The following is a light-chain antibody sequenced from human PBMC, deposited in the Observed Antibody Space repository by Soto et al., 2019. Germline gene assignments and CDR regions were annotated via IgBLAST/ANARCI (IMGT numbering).Light chain of an antibody. CDR2: AAS. J-gene: IGKJ4*01. Sequence: DIQVTQSPSFLSASVGDRVTITCRASQYRWNHLAWYQQKSGRTPNLLIYAASTLQSGVPSRFSGSGFGTEFTLTISSLQPEDFATYYCRQLLNYPLTFGGGTKVEIK. CDR1: QYRWNH. V-gene: IGKV1-9*01. CDR3: RQLLNYPLT.